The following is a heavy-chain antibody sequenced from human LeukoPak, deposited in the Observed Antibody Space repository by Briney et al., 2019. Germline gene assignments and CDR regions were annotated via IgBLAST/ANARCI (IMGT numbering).Heavy chain of an antibody. V-gene: IGHV4-4*07. CDR1: GGSISSYY. CDR3: ARDRENTMVRGVIIRYSDL. J-gene: IGHJ2*01. CDR2: IYTSGST. D-gene: IGHD3-10*01. Sequence: SETLSLTCTVSGGSISSYYWSWIRQPAGKGLEWIGRIYTSGSTNYNPSLKSRVTMSVDTSKNQFSLKLSSVTAADTAVYYCARDRENTMVRGVIIRYSDLWGRGTLVTVSS.